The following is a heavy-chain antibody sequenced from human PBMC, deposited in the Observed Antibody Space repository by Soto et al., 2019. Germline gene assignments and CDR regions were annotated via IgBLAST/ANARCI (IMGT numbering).Heavy chain of an antibody. D-gene: IGHD3-22*01. V-gene: IGHV1-69*13. CDR2: IIPIFGTA. J-gene: IGHJ4*02. Sequence: SVKVSCKASGCTFSSYAISWVRQAPGQGLEWMGGIIPIFGTANYAQKFQGRVTITADESTSTAYMELSSLRSEDTAVYYCATIISDSSGYYSFDYWGQGTLVTVSS. CDR1: GCTFSSYA. CDR3: ATIISDSSGYYSFDY.